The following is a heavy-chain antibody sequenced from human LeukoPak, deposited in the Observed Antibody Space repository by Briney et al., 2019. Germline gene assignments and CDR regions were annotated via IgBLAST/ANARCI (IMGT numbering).Heavy chain of an antibody. D-gene: IGHD4-23*01. Sequence: GGSLRLSCAASGFTFTDFYMNWVRQAPGKGLEWVSWISPTSSYMYYADSVKGRFTISRDNAKNSLYLQMNSLRAEDTALYYCVRDADGGNSWFHTWGQGTLVTASS. V-gene: IGHV3-21*04. J-gene: IGHJ5*02. CDR2: ISPTSSYM. CDR1: GFTFTDFY. CDR3: VRDADGGNSWFHT.